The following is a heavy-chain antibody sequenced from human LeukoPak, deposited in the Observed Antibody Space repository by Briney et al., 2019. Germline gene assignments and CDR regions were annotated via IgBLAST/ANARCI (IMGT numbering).Heavy chain of an antibody. J-gene: IGHJ4*02. Sequence: PGGSLRLSCAASGFTFSSYGMHWVRQAPGKGREWGALIWYDGSNEYYADSVKGRFTISRDNSKNTLYLQMNSLRDEDTAVYYCAKDVADGYSTGYYVNWGQGTLVTVSS. CDR2: IWYDGSNE. V-gene: IGHV3-33*06. D-gene: IGHD6-19*01. CDR3: AKDVADGYSTGYYVN. CDR1: GFTFSSYG.